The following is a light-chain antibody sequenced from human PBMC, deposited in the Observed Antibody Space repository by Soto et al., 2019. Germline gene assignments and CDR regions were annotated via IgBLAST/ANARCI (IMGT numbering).Light chain of an antibody. V-gene: IGKV2-28*01. CDR1: QSLLHSNGYNY. CDR3: MQGTHWPPGT. Sequence: DIVMTQSPLSLPVTPGEPASISCRSSQSLLHSNGYNYLDWYLQKPGQSPQLLIYLGSNRASGVPDRFSGSGSGTDFTLKISRVEAEDVGVYYCMQGTHWPPGTFGQGTKVEIK. CDR2: LGS. J-gene: IGKJ1*01.